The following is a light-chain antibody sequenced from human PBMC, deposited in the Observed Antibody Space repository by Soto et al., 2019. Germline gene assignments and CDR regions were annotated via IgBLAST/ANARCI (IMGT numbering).Light chain of an antibody. CDR1: GSDVGVYDL. Sequence: QSALTQPRSVSGSPGQSVTISCTGTGSDVGVYDLVSWYQQHPGKAPKSMIFDVNKRNSGVPDRFSGSKSGSTASLTNSGLQADDEAFYIFGSYAGPSTAVFGGGTKVTVL. J-gene: IGLJ3*02. CDR3: GSYAGPSTAV. V-gene: IGLV2-11*01. CDR2: DVN.